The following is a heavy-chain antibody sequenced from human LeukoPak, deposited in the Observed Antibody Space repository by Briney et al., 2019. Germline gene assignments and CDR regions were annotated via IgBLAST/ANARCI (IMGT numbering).Heavy chain of an antibody. J-gene: IGHJ4*02. Sequence: GGSLRLSCAASGFTFNNYWMHWVRQAPGKGLVWVSRINSDGSDTNYADSAKGRFTISRDNAKNTLYLQMNSLRAEDTAVYYCAQAPMGTYFFDYWGQGTLVTVSS. CDR3: AQAPMGTYFFDY. CDR2: INSDGSDT. V-gene: IGHV3-74*01. CDR1: GFTFNNYW.